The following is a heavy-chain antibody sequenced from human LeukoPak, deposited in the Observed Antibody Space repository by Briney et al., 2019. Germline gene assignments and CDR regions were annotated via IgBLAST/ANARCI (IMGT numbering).Heavy chain of an antibody. J-gene: IGHJ6*02. V-gene: IGHV4-39*07. D-gene: IGHD5-12*01. CDR1: GGSISSSSYY. Sequence: SETLSLTCTVSGGSISSSSYYWGWIRQPPGKGLEWIGSIYYSGSTYYNPSLKSRVTISVDTSKNQFSLKLSSVTAVDTAVYYCARERATRTHYYGMDVWGQGTTVTVSS. CDR2: IYYSGST. CDR3: ARERATRTHYYGMDV.